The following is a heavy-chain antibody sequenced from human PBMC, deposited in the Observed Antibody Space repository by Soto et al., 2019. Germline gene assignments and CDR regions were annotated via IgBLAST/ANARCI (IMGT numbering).Heavy chain of an antibody. J-gene: IGHJ2*01. CDR3: ASHLRRTGIAVAGQDWFFHL. Sequence: QVQLVESGGGVVQPGRSLRLSCVASGFTFSSYAMHWVRQAPGRGLEWVAFISYDARNTYYADSVRGRFTTSRDNYENTINLQCNSLTTEDTAVYYCASHLRRTGIAVAGQDWFFHLWGSGTLVTVSS. D-gene: IGHD6-19*01. CDR2: ISYDARNT. V-gene: IGHV3-30*04. CDR1: GFTFSSYA.